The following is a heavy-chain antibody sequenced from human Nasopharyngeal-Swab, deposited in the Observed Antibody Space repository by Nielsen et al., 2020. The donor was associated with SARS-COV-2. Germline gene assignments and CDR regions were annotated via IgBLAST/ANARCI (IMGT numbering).Heavy chain of an antibody. Sequence: GGSLRLSCAASGFTFSAHGMHWVRQAPGKGLEWVAFVSYDRADKYYADSVKGRFTISRDNSRNTVYLQINSLRAEDTAVYFCARGNGSPTHFEYWGQGTLVAASS. V-gene: IGHV3-30*03. D-gene: IGHD1-26*01. J-gene: IGHJ4*02. CDR3: ARGNGSPTHFEY. CDR1: GFTFSAHG. CDR2: VSYDRADK.